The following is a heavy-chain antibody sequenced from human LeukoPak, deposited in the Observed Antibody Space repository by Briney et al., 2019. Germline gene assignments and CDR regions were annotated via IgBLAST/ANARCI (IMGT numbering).Heavy chain of an antibody. CDR2: IYPDDSNT. CDR3: ARQSITIFGVPRGWFDP. V-gene: IGHV5-51*01. J-gene: IGHJ5*02. D-gene: IGHD3-3*01. Sequence: GESLQISCQGSGYSFTNYWIGWVRQVPGKGLEWMGIIYPDDSNTKYSPSFQGLVTISADKSISTAYLQWSSLKASDTAMYYCARQSITIFGVPRGWFDPWGQGTLVTVSS. CDR1: GYSFTNYW.